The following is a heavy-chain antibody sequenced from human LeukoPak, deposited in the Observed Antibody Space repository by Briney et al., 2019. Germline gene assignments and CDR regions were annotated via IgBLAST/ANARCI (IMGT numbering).Heavy chain of an antibody. CDR1: GGSISSYY. CDR2: INHSGST. D-gene: IGHD6-19*01. Sequence: PSETLSLTCTVSGGSISSYYWSWIRQPAGKGLEWIGEINHSGSTNYNPSLKSRVTISVDTSKNQFSLKLSSVTAADTAVYYCARGVKQWPTPFDYWGQGTLVTVSS. V-gene: IGHV4-34*01. CDR3: ARGVKQWPTPFDY. J-gene: IGHJ4*02.